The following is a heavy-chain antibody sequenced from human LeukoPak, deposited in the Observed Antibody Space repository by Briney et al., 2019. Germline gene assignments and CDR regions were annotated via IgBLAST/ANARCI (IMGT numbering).Heavy chain of an antibody. J-gene: IGHJ4*02. CDR2: INHSGST. D-gene: IGHD3-22*01. Sequence: SETLSLTCAVYGGSFSGYYWSWICQPPGKGLEWIGEINHSGSTNYNPSLKSRVTISVDTSKNQSSLNLSSVTAADTAVYYCARGSFTMIETYYFDYWGQGTLVTVSS. V-gene: IGHV4-34*01. CDR1: GGSFSGYY. CDR3: ARGSFTMIETYYFDY.